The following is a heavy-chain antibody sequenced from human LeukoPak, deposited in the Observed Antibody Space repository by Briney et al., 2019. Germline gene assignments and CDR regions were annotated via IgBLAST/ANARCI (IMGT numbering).Heavy chain of an antibody. CDR1: GYTFTGYY. J-gene: IGHJ6*02. D-gene: IGHD5-24*01. V-gene: IGHV1-18*04. CDR2: ISAYNGNT. CDR3: ARQVEMATNNYCYYGMDV. Sequence: ASVKVSCKASGYTFTGYYMHWVRQAPGQGLEWMGWISAYNGNTNYAQKLQGRVTMTTDTSTSTAYMELRSLRSDDTAVYYCARQVEMATNNYCYYGMDVWGQGTTVTVSS.